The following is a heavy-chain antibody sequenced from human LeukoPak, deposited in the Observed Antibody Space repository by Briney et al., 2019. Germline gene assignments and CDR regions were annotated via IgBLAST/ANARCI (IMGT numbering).Heavy chain of an antibody. Sequence: PGGPLRLSCAAPGFTFGDYAMSRVRQAPGGGVEGVAFIRSKAYRVTAEYPASVKGRFTMSRDDAKSIASLQMNSLKTEDTAVYYCTRDIVIMRGFDSWGQGTLVTVSS. D-gene: IGHD2-8*01. CDR1: GFTFGDYA. CDR2: IRSKAYRVTA. J-gene: IGHJ4*02. CDR3: TRDIVIMRGFDS. V-gene: IGHV3-49*04.